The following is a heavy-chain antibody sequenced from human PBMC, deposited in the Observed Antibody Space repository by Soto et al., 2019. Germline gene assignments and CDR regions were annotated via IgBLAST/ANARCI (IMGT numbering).Heavy chain of an antibody. CDR3: ATASAPGPGSYVVAFDY. CDR1: GFTFSSYA. D-gene: IGHD3-10*01. Sequence: EVHLLESGGGLVQPGGSLRLSCASSGFTFSSYAMSWDRQAPGKGLEWISVISGSGGSTYYADSVKGRFTMSRDNSKNTLYLQMSSLRGDDTAVYYCATASAPGPGSYVVAFDYWGQGTLVTVSS. CDR2: ISGSGGST. V-gene: IGHV3-23*01. J-gene: IGHJ4*02.